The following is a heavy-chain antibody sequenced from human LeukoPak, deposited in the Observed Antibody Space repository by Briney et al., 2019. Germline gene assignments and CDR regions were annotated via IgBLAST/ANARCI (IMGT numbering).Heavy chain of an antibody. CDR2: ISAYNGNT. CDR3: AREEPGIAVVGRGDAFDI. J-gene: IGHJ3*02. D-gene: IGHD6-19*01. Sequence: ASVKVSCKASGHTFTSYGISWVRQAPGQGLEWIGWISAYNGNTNYAQKLQGRVTMTTDTSTSTAYMELRSLRSDDTAVYYCAREEPGIAVVGRGDAFDIWGQGTMVTVSS. V-gene: IGHV1-18*01. CDR1: GHTFTSYG.